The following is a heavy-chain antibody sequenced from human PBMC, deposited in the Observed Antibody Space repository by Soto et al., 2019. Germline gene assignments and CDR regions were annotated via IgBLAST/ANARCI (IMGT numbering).Heavy chain of an antibody. V-gene: IGHV1-18*01. CDR1: GYTFTNFG. J-gene: IGHJ4*02. CDR2: ISAYNGNT. Sequence: QVQLVQSGAEVKKPGASVKVSCKTSGYTFTNFGLSWVRQAPGQGLEWMGWISAYNGNTNYAQNFQGRVTMDTDTSASTAYMELRSLRSDETATYYGARAGTPIDYWGQGTLVTVSS. CDR3: ARAGTPIDY. D-gene: IGHD3-10*01.